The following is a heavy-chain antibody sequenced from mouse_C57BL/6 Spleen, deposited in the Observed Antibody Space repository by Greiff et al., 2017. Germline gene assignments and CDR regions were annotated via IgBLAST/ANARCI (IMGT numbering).Heavy chain of an antibody. J-gene: IGHJ1*03. CDR3: TRADGDYYWYFDV. Sequence: EVMLVESGEGLVKPGGSLKLSCAASGFTFSSYAMSWVRQTPEKRLEWVAYISSGGDYIYYADTVKGRFTISRDNARNTLYLQMSSLKSEDTAMYYCTRADGDYYWYFDVWGTGTTVTVSS. CDR2: ISSGGDYI. V-gene: IGHV5-9-1*02. CDR1: GFTFSSYA. D-gene: IGHD2-3*01.